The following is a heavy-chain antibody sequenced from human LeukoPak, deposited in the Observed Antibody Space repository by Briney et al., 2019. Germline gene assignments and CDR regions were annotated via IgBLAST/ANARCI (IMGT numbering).Heavy chain of an antibody. CDR2: IASNGGTK. V-gene: IGHV3-64*02. Sequence: GGSLRLSSAVSGFSFKTYTMRWVRQAPGKGLEYVSGIASNGGTKYYADSVKGRFTISRDNFKNTVYLQMDSLRTEDMAVYYCTREYCTTNNCYNWGLGYWGQGTLVTVSS. J-gene: IGHJ4*02. CDR3: TREYCTTNNCYNWGLGY. CDR1: GFSFKTYT. D-gene: IGHD2-2*02.